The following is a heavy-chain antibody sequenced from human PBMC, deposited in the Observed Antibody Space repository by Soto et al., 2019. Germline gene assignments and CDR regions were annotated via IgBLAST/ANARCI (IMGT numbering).Heavy chain of an antibody. J-gene: IGHJ5*02. CDR3: ARLVRQLWSTINWFDP. CDR2: IYYSGST. CDR1: GGSISSSSYY. D-gene: IGHD5-18*01. Sequence: SETLSLTCTVSGGSISSSSYYWGWIRQPPGKGLEWIGSIYYSGSTYYNPSLKSRVTISVDTSKNQFSLKLSSVTAADTALYYCARLVRQLWSTINWFDPWGQGTLVTVSS. V-gene: IGHV4-39*01.